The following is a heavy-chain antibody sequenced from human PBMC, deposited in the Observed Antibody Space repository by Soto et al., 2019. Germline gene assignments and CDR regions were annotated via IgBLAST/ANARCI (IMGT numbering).Heavy chain of an antibody. CDR3: AREGYYDSSGYHNWFDP. Sequence: SETLSLTCTVSGGSISSYYWSWIRQPPGKGLEWIGYIYYSGSTNYNPSLKSRVTISVDTSKNQFSLKLSSVTAADTAVYYCAREGYYDSSGYHNWFDPWGQGTLVTVSS. D-gene: IGHD3-22*01. CDR2: IYYSGST. J-gene: IGHJ5*02. V-gene: IGHV4-59*01. CDR1: GGSISSYY.